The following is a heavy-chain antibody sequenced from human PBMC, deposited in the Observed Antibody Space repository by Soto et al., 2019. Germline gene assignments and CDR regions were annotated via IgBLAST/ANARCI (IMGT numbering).Heavy chain of an antibody. Sequence: QVQLVESGGGVVQPGRSLRLSCAASGFIFSSYAMYWVRQAPCKGLEWVAVISYDGNNKYYADSVKGRFTISRDNSGNTLYLKMNSLRAEDSAVYYCARAGCDGGSCYTLVGLRYGMDVWGQGTTVTVSS. CDR2: ISYDGNNK. CDR1: GFIFSSYA. V-gene: IGHV3-30-3*01. CDR3: ARAGCDGGSCYTLVGLRYGMDV. J-gene: IGHJ6*02. D-gene: IGHD2-15*01.